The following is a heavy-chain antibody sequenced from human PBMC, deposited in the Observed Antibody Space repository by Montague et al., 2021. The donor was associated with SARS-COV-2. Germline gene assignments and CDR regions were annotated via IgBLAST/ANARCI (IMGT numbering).Heavy chain of an antibody. J-gene: IGHJ5*02. V-gene: IGHV4-34*01. CDR3: ARGAGYDFWSGFLRYKWFGP. D-gene: IGHD3-3*01. CDR1: TDSFSGYY. CDR2: ITHSGST. Sequence: SETLSLTCAVYTDSFSGYYWSWIRRSPGKGLEWIGEITHSGSTNHNPSLQSRVTISVDKSKKQVSLKLRSLTAADTAVYYCARGAGYDFWSGFLRYKWFGPWGQGTPVIVSS.